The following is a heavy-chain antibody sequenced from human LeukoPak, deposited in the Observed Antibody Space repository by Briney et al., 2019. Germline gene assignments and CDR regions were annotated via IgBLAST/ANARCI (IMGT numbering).Heavy chain of an antibody. CDR2: IYPGDSDT. V-gene: IGHV5-51*01. Sequence: GAYLQISCKGSGYRFTSYWIGWVRQMPGTGLEWMGIIYPGDSDTSYSPSFQGQVTISADKSISTAYLQWSSLKASDSAMYYCARPDSVGAPSLFDYWGQGTLVTVSS. D-gene: IGHD1-26*01. CDR3: ARPDSVGAPSLFDY. CDR1: GYRFTSYW. J-gene: IGHJ4*02.